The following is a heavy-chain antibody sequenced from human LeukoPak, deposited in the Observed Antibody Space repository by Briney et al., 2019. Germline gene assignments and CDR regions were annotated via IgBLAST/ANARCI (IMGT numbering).Heavy chain of an antibody. Sequence: ASVKVSCKASGYTFTGYYMDWVRQAPGQGLEWMGWINPNSGGTNYAQKFQGRVTMTRDTSISTAYMELSRLRSDDTAVYYCARLPDVDIVATIDYWGQGTLVTVSS. J-gene: IGHJ4*02. CDR1: GYTFTGYY. D-gene: IGHD5-12*01. V-gene: IGHV1-2*02. CDR3: ARLPDVDIVATIDY. CDR2: INPNSGGT.